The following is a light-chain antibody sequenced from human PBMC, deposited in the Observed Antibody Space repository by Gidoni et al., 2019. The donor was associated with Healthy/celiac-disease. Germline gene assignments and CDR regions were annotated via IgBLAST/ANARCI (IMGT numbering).Light chain of an antibody. CDR3: QQYNNWPSG. Sequence: EIVMTQSPATLSVSPGERATLSCRASQSVSSNLAWYQQKPGQAPRLLIYGASTRATGIPARFIGSGSGTEFTLTISSLQSEDFAVYYCQQYNNWPSGFGQGTKVEIK. V-gene: IGKV3-15*01. CDR1: QSVSSN. J-gene: IGKJ1*01. CDR2: GAS.